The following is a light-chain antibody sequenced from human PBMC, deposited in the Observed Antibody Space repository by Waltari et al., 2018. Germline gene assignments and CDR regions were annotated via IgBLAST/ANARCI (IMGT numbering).Light chain of an antibody. CDR1: QGIRNE. V-gene: IGKV1-6*01. Sequence: AIQMTQAPSPLSASVGARVTITCRASQGIRNELAWYQQKPGKAPKVLIYGASSLQSGVPSRFTGSGSDTDFTLTISSLQPEDFATYYCLQDYNYPRTFGQGTKLEIK. CDR3: LQDYNYPRT. J-gene: IGKJ2*01. CDR2: GAS.